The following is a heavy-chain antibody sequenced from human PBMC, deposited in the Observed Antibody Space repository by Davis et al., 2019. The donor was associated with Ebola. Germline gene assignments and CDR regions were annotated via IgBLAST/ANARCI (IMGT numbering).Heavy chain of an antibody. J-gene: IGHJ5*02. CDR1: GYPFIANG. CDR3: ARDGGWVDP. D-gene: IGHD3-10*01. V-gene: IGHV1-18*01. CDR2: ISAHNGNT. Sequence: ASVKVSCKASGYPFIANGFSWVRQAPGQGLEWLGWISAHNGNTDYAQKFQGRVTMTTDTSTSTAYMELRSLRSDDTALYYCARDGGWVDPWGQGTLVTVSS.